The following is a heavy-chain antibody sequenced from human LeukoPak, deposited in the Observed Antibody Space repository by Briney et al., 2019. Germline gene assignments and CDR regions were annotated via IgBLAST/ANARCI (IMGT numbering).Heavy chain of an antibody. J-gene: IGHJ4*02. V-gene: IGHV1-18*01. Sequence: ASVKVSCKASGYTFTTYGISWVRQAPGQGLEWMAWISAYNGNTNYAQNLQGRFTMTTDTSTTTAYMELRSLRSDDTAVYYCARTSHYVDIAATIPYGIYYFDYWGQGTLVTVSS. CDR3: ARTSHYVDIAATIPYGIYYFDY. CDR2: ISAYNGNT. CDR1: GYTFTTYG. D-gene: IGHD5-12*01.